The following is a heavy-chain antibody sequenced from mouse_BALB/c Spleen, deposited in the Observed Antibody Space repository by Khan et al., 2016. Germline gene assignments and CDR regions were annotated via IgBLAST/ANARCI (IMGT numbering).Heavy chain of an antibody. J-gene: IGHJ2*01. V-gene: IGHV3-5*02. D-gene: IGHD2-3*01. CDR1: GISITTGNYR. CDR2: IYYSGTI. Sequence: EVQLQESGPGLVKPSQTVSLTCTVTGISITTGNYRWSWIRQFPGNKLEWIGYIYYSGTIAYNPSLTSRTTITTYTSKTQFFLEMNSLTAEDTATYYCARGDGYYFFDYWGQGTTLTVSS. CDR3: ARGDGYYFFDY.